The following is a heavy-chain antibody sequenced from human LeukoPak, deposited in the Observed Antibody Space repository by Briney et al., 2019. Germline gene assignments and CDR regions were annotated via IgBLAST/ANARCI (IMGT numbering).Heavy chain of an antibody. CDR1: GFTFSSYW. J-gene: IGHJ4*02. D-gene: IGHD3-9*01. Sequence: PGGSLRLSCAASGFTFSSYWMSWVRQAPGKGLEWVSVIYSGGSTYYADSVKGRFTISRDNSKNTLYLQMNSLRAEDTAVYYCARDGTHYDILTGYYTVGYFDYWGQGTLVTVSS. CDR2: IYSGGST. V-gene: IGHV3-66*01. CDR3: ARDGTHYDILTGYYTVGYFDY.